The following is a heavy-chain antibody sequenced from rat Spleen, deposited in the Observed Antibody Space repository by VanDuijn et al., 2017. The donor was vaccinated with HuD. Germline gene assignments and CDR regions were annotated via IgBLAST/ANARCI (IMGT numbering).Heavy chain of an antibody. CDR1: GFTFSSFA. J-gene: IGHJ1*01. Sequence: EVQLVESDGGLVQPGRSLKLSCAASGFTFSSFAMAWVRQAPKKGLEWVATINSGGSNTYYPDSVKGRFTISRDNAKSTLYLQMDSLRSEDTATYYCAKDGPIYYYDGSSYPYWYFDFWGPGTMVTVSS. V-gene: IGHV5-17*01. D-gene: IGHD1-12*02. CDR3: AKDGPIYYYDGSSYPYWYFDF. CDR2: INSGGSNT.